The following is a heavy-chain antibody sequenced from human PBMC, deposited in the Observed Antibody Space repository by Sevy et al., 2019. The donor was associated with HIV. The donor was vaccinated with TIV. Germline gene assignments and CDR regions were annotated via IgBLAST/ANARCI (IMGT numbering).Heavy chain of an antibody. CDR3: ARGRYCSGGSCYNDAFDI. CDR1: GGTFSSYA. V-gene: IGHV1-69*13. D-gene: IGHD2-15*01. J-gene: IGHJ3*02. Sequence: ASVKVSCKASGGTFSSYAISWVRQAPGQGLEWMGGIIPIFGTANYAQKFQGRVTITADESTSTAYMERSSLRSEDTAVYYCARGRYCSGGSCYNDAFDIWGQGTMVTVSS. CDR2: IIPIFGTA.